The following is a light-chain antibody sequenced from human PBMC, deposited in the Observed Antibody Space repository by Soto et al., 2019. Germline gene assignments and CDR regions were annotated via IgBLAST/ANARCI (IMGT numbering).Light chain of an antibody. J-gene: IGKJ1*01. Sequence: EIVMTQSPATLSVSPGERATLSCRASQSVSSNLAWYQQKPGQAPRLLIYGASTRATGIPARFSGSGSGTEVTLTISSLQSEDFAVYYCQQYNNWPVFGQGTKVEIK. CDR2: GAS. CDR1: QSVSSN. CDR3: QQYNNWPV. V-gene: IGKV3-15*01.